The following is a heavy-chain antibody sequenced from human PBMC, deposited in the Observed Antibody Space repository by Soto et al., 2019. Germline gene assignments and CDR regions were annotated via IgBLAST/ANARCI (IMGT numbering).Heavy chain of an antibody. V-gene: IGHV4-31*03. CDR1: GLTISSASYY. Sequence: QVLLQESGPGLMKPSQTLSLTCTVYGLTISSASYYWGWIRQHPGKGLEWVGNIYYNGSTYYSPSLKSRVTLWVDTSKTQFTLRLASVTAADTAVYYCARYRISGSWSKFDYWAQGPLVTVSS. CDR2: IYYNGST. CDR3: ARYRISGSWSKFDY. J-gene: IGHJ4*02. D-gene: IGHD6-13*01.